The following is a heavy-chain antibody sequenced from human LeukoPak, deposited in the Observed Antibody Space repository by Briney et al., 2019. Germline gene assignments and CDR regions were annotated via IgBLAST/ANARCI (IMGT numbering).Heavy chain of an antibody. CDR3: ATGGGGYYGPNPW. J-gene: IGHJ4*02. CDR1: GASISSSPYY. V-gene: IGHV4-39*01. CDR2: IHYDGKT. D-gene: IGHD4-17*01. Sequence: KPSETLSLTCTVSGASISSSPYYWGWIRQPPGKGLDWIGIIHYDGKTYSNPSLKSRVTLSVDTSENQFSLRLSSVTAADTAVYYCATGGGGYYGPNPWWGQGALVTVSS.